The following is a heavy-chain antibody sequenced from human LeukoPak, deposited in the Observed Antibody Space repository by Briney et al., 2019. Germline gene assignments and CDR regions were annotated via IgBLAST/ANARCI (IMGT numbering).Heavy chain of an antibody. Sequence: SGPTLVKHTQTLTLTCTFSGFSLSTSGVGVGWIRQPPGKALEWLALIYWNDDKRYSPSLKSRLTITKDTSKNQVVLTMTNMDPVDTATYYCAHSLYYYDSSGYYWGFDPWGQGTLVTVSS. CDR1: GFSLSTSGVG. V-gene: IGHV2-5*01. D-gene: IGHD3-22*01. J-gene: IGHJ5*02. CDR3: AHSLYYYDSSGYYWGFDP. CDR2: IYWNDDK.